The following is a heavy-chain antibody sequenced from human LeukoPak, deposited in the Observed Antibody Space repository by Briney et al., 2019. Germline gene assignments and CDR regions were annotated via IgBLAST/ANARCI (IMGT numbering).Heavy chain of an antibody. D-gene: IGHD3-16*01. CDR3: ARVGAPSYFDI. CDR1: GFTFSSYA. CDR2: ISGSGGST. V-gene: IGHV3-23*01. Sequence: GGSLRLSCAASGFTFSSYAMSWVRQAPGKGLEWVSAISGSGGSTYYADSVKGRFTISRDNSKNTLYLQMSSLRAEDTAVYYCARVGAPSYFDIWGQGTMVTVSS. J-gene: IGHJ3*02.